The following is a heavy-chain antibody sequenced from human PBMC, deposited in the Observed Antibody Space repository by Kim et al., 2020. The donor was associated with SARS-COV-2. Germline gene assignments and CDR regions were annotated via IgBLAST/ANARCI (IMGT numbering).Heavy chain of an antibody. J-gene: IGHJ3*02. CDR3: AITPGSWYTDRAFDI. D-gene: IGHD6-13*01. Sequence: GGSLRLSCAASGFTVSSNYMSWVRQAPGNGLEWVSVIYSGGSTYYADSVKGRFTISRDNSKNTLYLQMNSLRAEDTAVYYCAITPGSWYTDRAFDIWGQGTMVTVSS. CDR1: GFTVSSNY. CDR2: IYSGGST. V-gene: IGHV3-53*01.